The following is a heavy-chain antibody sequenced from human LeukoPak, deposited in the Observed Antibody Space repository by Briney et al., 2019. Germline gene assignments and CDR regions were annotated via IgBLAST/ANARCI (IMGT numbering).Heavy chain of an antibody. V-gene: IGHV3-74*01. CDR2: ISTDGKST. Sequence: GGSPRLSCAASGFTFSNYWMLWVRQAPGKGLMWVSLISTDGKSTRYAESVKGRFTISRDNAKNALYLQMDILRVEDTALYFCARDYQFIQEVWGQGTTVTVSS. CDR1: GFTFSNYW. J-gene: IGHJ6*02. D-gene: IGHD2-2*01. CDR3: ARDYQFIQEV.